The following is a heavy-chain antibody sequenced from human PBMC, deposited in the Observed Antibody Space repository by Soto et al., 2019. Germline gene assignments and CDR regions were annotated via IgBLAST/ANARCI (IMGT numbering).Heavy chain of an antibody. V-gene: IGHV1-2*04. J-gene: IGHJ6*03. CDR2: INPNSGGT. Sequence: QVQLVQPGAEVKKPGASVKVSCKASGYTFTGYYMHWVRQAPGQGLEWMEWINPNSGGTNYAQKFQGWVTMTRDTSISTAYMELSRLRSDDTAVYYCARGGTKYCSSTRCPQYYYYYMDVWGKGTTVTVSS. CDR3: ARGGTKYCSSTRCPQYYYYYMDV. D-gene: IGHD2-2*01. CDR1: GYTFTGYY.